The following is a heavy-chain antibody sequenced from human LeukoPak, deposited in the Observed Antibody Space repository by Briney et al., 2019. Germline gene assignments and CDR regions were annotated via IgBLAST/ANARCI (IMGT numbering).Heavy chain of an antibody. CDR1: GYTFTSYG. CDR3: ARALYSTPPFDY. V-gene: IGHV1-2*02. J-gene: IGHJ4*02. CDR2: INPNSGGT. D-gene: IGHD4-11*01. Sequence: ASVKVSCKASGYTFTSYGISWVRQAPGQGLEWMGWINPNSGGTNYAQKFQGRVTMTRDTSISTAYMELSRLRSDDTAVYYCARALYSTPPFDYWGQGTLVTVSS.